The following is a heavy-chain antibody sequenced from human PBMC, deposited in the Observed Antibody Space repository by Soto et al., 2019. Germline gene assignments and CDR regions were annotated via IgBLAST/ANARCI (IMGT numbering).Heavy chain of an antibody. CDR3: ANGPVVGANYKYYDMDV. J-gene: IGHJ6*02. Sequence: GGSLRLSCATSGFSFSNYGMNWVRQAPGKGLEWVSGITKTGRSTFIADSVRGRFTISRDNLKNIMYLQMNSLRVDDTALYYCANGPVVGANYKYYDMDVWGRGTTVTAP. D-gene: IGHD1-26*01. CDR1: GFSFSNYG. CDR2: ITKTGRST. V-gene: IGHV3-23*01.